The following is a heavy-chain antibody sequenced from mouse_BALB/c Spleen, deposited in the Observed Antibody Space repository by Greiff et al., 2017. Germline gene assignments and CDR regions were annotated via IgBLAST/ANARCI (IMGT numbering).Heavy chain of an antibody. CDR3: ARDFYGSSLHAMDY. CDR2: IYPGDGDT. Sequence: QVQLQQSGAELVRPGSSVKISCKASGYAFSSYWMNWVKQRPGQGLEWIGQIYPGDGDTNYNGKFKGKATLTADKSSSTAYMQLSSLTSEDSAVYFCARDFYGSSLHAMDYWGQGTSVTVSS. V-gene: IGHV1-80*01. D-gene: IGHD1-1*01. J-gene: IGHJ4*01. CDR1: GYAFSSYW.